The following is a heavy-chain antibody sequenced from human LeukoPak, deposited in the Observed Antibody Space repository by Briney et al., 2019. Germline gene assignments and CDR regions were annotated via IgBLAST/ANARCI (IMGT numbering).Heavy chain of an antibody. CDR2: INHSGST. CDR1: GGSFSGYY. V-gene: IGHV4-34*01. CDR3: ARHADSSVAGRIDY. J-gene: IGHJ4*02. D-gene: IGHD6-19*01. Sequence: SETLSLTCAVYGGSFSGYYWSWIRQPPGKGLEWIGEINHSGSTNYNPSLKSRVTISVDTSKNQFSLKLSSVTAADTAVYYCARHADSSVAGRIDYWGQGTLVTVSS.